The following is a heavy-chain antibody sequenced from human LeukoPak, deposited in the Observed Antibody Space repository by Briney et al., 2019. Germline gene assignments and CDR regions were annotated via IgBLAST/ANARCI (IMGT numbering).Heavy chain of an antibody. CDR2: INPSGGST. Sequence: GASVKVSCKASGYTFTSYYMHWVRQAPGQGLEWMGIINPSGGSTSYAQKFQGRVTMTRDTSTSTVYMELSSLRSEDTAVYYCARDLPYYDSSGFYFDYWGQGTLVTVSS. D-gene: IGHD3-22*01. J-gene: IGHJ4*02. CDR3: ARDLPYYDSSGFYFDY. CDR1: GYTFTSYY. V-gene: IGHV1-46*01.